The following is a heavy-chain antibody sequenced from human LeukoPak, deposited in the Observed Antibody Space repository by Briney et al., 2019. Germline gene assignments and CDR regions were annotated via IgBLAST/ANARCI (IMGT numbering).Heavy chain of an antibody. V-gene: IGHV1-3*01. CDR2: INAGNGNT. Sequence: ASVKVSCKASGYTFTSYAMHWVRQAPGQRLEWMGWINAGNGNTKYSQKFQGRVTITRDTSASTAYMELSSLRSEDTAVYYCAVGFEWLGLSDYWGQGTLVTVSS. CDR3: AVGFEWLGLSDY. CDR1: GYTFTSYA. D-gene: IGHD6-19*01. J-gene: IGHJ4*02.